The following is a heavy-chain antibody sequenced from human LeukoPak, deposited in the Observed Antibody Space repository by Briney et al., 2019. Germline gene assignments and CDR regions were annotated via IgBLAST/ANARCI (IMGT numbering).Heavy chain of an antibody. CDR2: ISGSGGST. D-gene: IGHD5-18*01. J-gene: IGHJ4*02. V-gene: IGHV3-23*01. Sequence: GGSLRLSFAASVFTFSGYAMSWVRQAPGKGLEWVSAISGSGGSTYYADSVKGRFTISRDNSKNTLYMKMNSVRAEDTAVYYCAKYGDTAMETGDWGQGTLVTVSS. CDR3: AKYGDTAMETGD. CDR1: VFTFSGYA.